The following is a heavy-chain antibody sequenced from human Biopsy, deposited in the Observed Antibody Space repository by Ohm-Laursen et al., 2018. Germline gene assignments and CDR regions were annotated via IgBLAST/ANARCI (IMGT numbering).Heavy chain of an antibody. V-gene: IGHV4-59*12. CDR2: IYYSGIA. D-gene: IGHD5-12*01. Sequence: SETLSLTCTVSGGPLNSYYWSWIRQPPGKGLEWIGYIYYSGIAANYNPSLKSRVTISMDTSKNQFSLKLTSVTAADTAVYYCARWEVGYSANDLRFDYWGQGTLVTVSS. CDR1: GGPLNSYY. J-gene: IGHJ4*02. CDR3: ARWEVGYSANDLRFDY.